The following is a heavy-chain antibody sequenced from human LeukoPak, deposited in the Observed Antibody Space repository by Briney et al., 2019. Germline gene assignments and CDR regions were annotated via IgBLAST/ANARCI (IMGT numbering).Heavy chain of an antibody. CDR1: GYTFTSYG. V-gene: IGHV1-18*01. J-gene: IGHJ4*02. CDR3: ARHFPTIFGVVIYYFDY. CDR2: TSAYNGNT. Sequence: ASVKVSCKAFGYTFTSYGISWVRQAPGQGLEWMGWTSAYNGNTNYAQKLQGRVTMTTDTSTSTAYMELRSLRSDDTAVYYCARHFPTIFGVVIYYFDYWGQGTLVTVSS. D-gene: IGHD3-3*01.